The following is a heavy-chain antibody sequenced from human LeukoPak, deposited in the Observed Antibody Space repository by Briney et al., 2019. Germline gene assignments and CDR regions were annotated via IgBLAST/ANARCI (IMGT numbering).Heavy chain of an antibody. D-gene: IGHD2-21*01. V-gene: IGHV3-23*01. J-gene: IGHJ3*01. CDR2: IRSGSDVT. CDR3: AKPLGIHAFDF. CDR1: GVILRNYD. Sequence: GGSLRLSCAASGVILRNYDMTWVRQAPGKGLEWVSTIRSGSDVTYYADSVKGRFTISRDSSKNTVYFQMNSLRAEDAAIYYCAKPLGIHAFDFWGQGTMVTVSS.